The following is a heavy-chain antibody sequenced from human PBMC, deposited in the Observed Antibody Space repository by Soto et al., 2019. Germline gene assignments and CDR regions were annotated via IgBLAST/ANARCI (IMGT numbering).Heavy chain of an antibody. J-gene: IGHJ3*01. CDR2: ISYDGSNK. D-gene: IGHD2-2*01. V-gene: IGHV3-30*18. CDR1: GLTFSSFG. CDR3: TKQVVPHTNAFDL. Sequence: QVQLVESGGGVVQPGRSLRLSCAASGLTFSSFGIHWVRQAPGKGLEWVAVISYDGSNKYFADSVKGRFTISRDTSQNTVYLQINSLRAEDTAVYHCTKQVVPHTNAFDLWGQGTMVTVSS.